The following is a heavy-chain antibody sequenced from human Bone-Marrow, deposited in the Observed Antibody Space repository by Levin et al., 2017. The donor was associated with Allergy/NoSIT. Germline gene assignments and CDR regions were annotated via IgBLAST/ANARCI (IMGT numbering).Heavy chain of an antibody. Sequence: LSLTCAASGFTFSSYDMHWVRPATGRGLEWVSAIGTAADSYYSGSVKGRFTVSRDNAKNSFYLQMNSLRAGDTAVYYCARVALPRYCTSTSCSDSGYYFDYWGQGTLVTVSS. CDR3: ARVALPRYCTSTSCSDSGYYFDY. J-gene: IGHJ4*02. CDR1: GFTFSSYD. V-gene: IGHV3-13*04. CDR2: IGTAADS. D-gene: IGHD2-2*01.